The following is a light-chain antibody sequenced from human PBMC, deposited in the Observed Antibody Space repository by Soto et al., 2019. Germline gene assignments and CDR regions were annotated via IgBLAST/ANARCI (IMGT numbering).Light chain of an antibody. J-gene: IGKJ1*01. V-gene: IGKV1-39*01. CDR3: QQSYSTPTWT. CDR1: QSISSY. CDR2: AAS. Sequence: DIQMTQSPSSLSASVGDRVTITFLASQSISSYLNWYQQKPGKAPKLLIYAASSLQSGVPSRFSGSGSGTDFTLTISRLQPEDFATYYCQQSYSTPTWTFGQGTKVDIK.